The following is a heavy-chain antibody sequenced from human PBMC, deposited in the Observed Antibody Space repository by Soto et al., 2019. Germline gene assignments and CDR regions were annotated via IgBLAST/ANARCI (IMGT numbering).Heavy chain of an antibody. D-gene: IGHD2-2*01. J-gene: IGHJ5*02. CDR2: IYHSGST. CDR3: AGYIVVVPGQNWFDP. V-gene: IGHV4-30-2*01. CDR1: GGSISSGGYS. Sequence: PSETLSLTCAVSGGSISSGGYSWSWIRQPPGKGLEWIGYIYHSGSTYYNPSLKSRVAISVDRSKNQFSLKLSSVTAADTAVYYCAGYIVVVPGQNWFDPWGQATLVT.